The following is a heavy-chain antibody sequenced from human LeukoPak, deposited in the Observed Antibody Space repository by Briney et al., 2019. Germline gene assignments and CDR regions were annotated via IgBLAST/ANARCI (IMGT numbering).Heavy chain of an antibody. D-gene: IGHD2-15*01. CDR2: ISSSSTI. J-gene: IGHJ6*02. Sequence: GGSLRLSCAASGFTFSSYSMNWVRQAPGKGLEWVSYISSSSTIYYADSVKGRFTISRDNAKNSPYLQMNSLRAEDTAVYYCALLLYPAYYYYGMDVWGQGTTVTVSS. V-gene: IGHV3-48*01. CDR1: GFTFSSYS. CDR3: ALLLYPAYYYYGMDV.